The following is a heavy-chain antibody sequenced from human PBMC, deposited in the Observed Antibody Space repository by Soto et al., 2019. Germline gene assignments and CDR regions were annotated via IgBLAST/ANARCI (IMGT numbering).Heavy chain of an antibody. V-gene: IGHV5-51*01. Sequence: PGELMQVWYNGSGYTFSTYWVGWVRQMPGKGLEWMGDIYPGDSETRYSPSFQGRVTISADKSISTAYLQWSSLEASDTAMYYCISGYYTGFDPWGHGTLVTGSS. CDR1: GYTFSTYW. CDR3: ISGYYTGFDP. J-gene: IGHJ5*02. CDR2: IYPGDSET. D-gene: IGHD3-3*01.